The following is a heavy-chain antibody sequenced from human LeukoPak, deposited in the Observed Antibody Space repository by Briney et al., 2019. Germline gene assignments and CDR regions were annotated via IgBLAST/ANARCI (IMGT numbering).Heavy chain of an antibody. CDR2: LYYSGST. CDR3: AREYYDILTGYGVYYDYYMDV. D-gene: IGHD3-9*01. J-gene: IGHJ6*03. Sequence: SETLSLTCTVSGGSISSSSYYWGWIRQPPGKGLEWIGSLYYSGSTYYNPSLKSRVTISVDTSKNQFSLKLSSVTAADTAVYYCAREYYDILTGYGVYYDYYMDVWGKGTTVTVSS. CDR1: GGSISSSSYY. V-gene: IGHV4-39*07.